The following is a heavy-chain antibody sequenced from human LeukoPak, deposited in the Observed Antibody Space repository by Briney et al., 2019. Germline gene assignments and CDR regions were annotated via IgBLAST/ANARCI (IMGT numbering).Heavy chain of an antibody. V-gene: IGHV4-4*07. Sequence: SETLCLTCTVSGVSISGYYWTWIRQPAGKGLEWIWRVYTSGNTNYNPSLKNRVAMSLDKSKNQFSQKLSSVTAADTAVYYCARSYGAGYSYGFFDYWGQGIPVTVSS. CDR2: VYTSGNT. CDR3: ARSYGAGYSYGFFDY. D-gene: IGHD5-18*01. CDR1: GVSISGYY. J-gene: IGHJ4*02.